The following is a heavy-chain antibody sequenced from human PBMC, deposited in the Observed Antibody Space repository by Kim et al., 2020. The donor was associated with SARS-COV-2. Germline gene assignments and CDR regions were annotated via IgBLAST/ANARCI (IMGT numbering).Heavy chain of an antibody. D-gene: IGHD6-19*01. CDR2: INPNSGGT. J-gene: IGHJ6*02. CDR1: GYTFTGYY. V-gene: IGHV1-2*02. Sequence: ASVKVSCKASGYTFTGYYMHWVRQAPGQGLEWMGWINPNSGGTNYAQKFQGRVTMTRDTSISTAYMELSRLRSDDTAVYYCARVWFVEQWLVFSNYYGMDVWGQGTTVTVSS. CDR3: ARVWFVEQWLVFSNYYGMDV.